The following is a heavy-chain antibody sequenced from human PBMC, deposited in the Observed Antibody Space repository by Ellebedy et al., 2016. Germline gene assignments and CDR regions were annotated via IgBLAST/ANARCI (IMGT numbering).Heavy chain of an antibody. Sequence: SETLSLXXAVSGGSISSGGYSWSWIRQPPGKGLEWIGYIYHSGSTYYNPSLKSRVTISVDRSKNQFSLKLSSVTAADTAVYYCARGPGFGELLFSYYYYGMDVWGQGTTVTVSS. V-gene: IGHV4-30-2*01. CDR1: GGSISSGGYS. CDR3: ARGPGFGELLFSYYYYGMDV. CDR2: IYHSGST. D-gene: IGHD3-10*01. J-gene: IGHJ6*02.